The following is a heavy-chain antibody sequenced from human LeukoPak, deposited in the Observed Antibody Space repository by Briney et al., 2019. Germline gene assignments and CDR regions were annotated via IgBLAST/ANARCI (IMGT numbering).Heavy chain of an antibody. CDR2: INPNSGGT. CDR3: AREVVVVPAAIRGAFDI. J-gene: IGHJ3*02. V-gene: IGHV1-2*02. D-gene: IGHD2-2*01. Sequence: ASVKVSCKASGYTFTGYYMHWVRQAPGQGLEWMGWINPNSGGTNYAQKFQGRVTMTRDTSISTAYMELSRLRSDDTAVYYCAREVVVVPAAIRGAFDIWGQGTMVTVSS. CDR1: GYTFTGYY.